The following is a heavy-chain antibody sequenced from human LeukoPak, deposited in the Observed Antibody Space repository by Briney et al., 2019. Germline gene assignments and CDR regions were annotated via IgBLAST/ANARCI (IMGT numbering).Heavy chain of an antibody. V-gene: IGHV4-31*03. CDR1: GGSISSGGYY. J-gene: IGHJ5*02. CDR2: IYYSGST. D-gene: IGHD6-13*01. CDR3: ARDRQVRHIAAAGNNWFDP. Sequence: KGSETLSLTCTVSGGSISSGGYYWSWIRQHPGKGLEWIGYIYYSGSTYYNPSLRSRVTISVDTSKNQFSLKLSSVTAADTAVYFCARDRQVRHIAAAGNNWFDPWGQGTLVTVSS.